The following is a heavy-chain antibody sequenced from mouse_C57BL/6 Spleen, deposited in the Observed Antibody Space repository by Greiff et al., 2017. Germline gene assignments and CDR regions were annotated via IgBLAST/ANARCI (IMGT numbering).Heavy chain of an antibody. D-gene: IGHD2-5*01. V-gene: IGHV1-26*01. CDR2: INPNNGGT. J-gene: IGHJ4*01. CDR3: ARRGRTYYSNYGAMDY. CDR1: GYTFTDYY. Sequence: EVQLQQSGPELVKPGASVKISCKASGYTFTDYYMNWVKQSHGKSLEWIGDINPNNGGTSYNQKFKGKATLTVDKSSSTAYMELRSLTSEDSAVYYCARRGRTYYSNYGAMDYWGQGTSVTVSS.